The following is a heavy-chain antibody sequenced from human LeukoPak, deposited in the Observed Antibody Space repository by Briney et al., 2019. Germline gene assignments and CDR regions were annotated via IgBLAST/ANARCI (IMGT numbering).Heavy chain of an antibody. D-gene: IGHD4-17*01. CDR2: IKSKTDGGTT. V-gene: IGHV3-15*01. CDR1: GFTFSNAW. Sequence: GGSLRLSCAASGFTFSNAWMSWVRQAPGKGLEWVGRIKSKTDGGTTDYAAPVKGRFTISRDHSKNTLYLQMNSLKTEDTAVYYCTTGAYYGDYAEFDYWGQGTLVTVSS. CDR3: TTGAYYGDYAEFDY. J-gene: IGHJ4*02.